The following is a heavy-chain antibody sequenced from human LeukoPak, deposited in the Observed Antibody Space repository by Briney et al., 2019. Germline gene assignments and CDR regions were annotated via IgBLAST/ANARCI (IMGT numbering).Heavy chain of an antibody. CDR3: ASGQYYDFWSGYLRGYYGMDV. CDR1: GFTVSSNY. Sequence: QTGGSLRLSCAASGFTVSSNYMSWVRQAPGKGLEWVSVIYSGGSTYYADSVKGRFTISRDNSKNTLYLQMNSLRAEDTAVYYCASGQYYDFWSGYLRGYYGMDVWGQGTTVTVSS. D-gene: IGHD3-3*01. V-gene: IGHV3-53*05. CDR2: IYSGGST. J-gene: IGHJ6*02.